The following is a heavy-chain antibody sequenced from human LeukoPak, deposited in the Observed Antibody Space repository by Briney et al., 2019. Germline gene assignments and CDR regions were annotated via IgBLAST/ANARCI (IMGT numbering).Heavy chain of an antibody. CDR1: GFTFSSYA. V-gene: IGHV3-30*02. J-gene: IGHJ6*03. CDR3: XXXXXXXASYYYYYMDV. CDR2: IRYDGSNK. Sequence: PGGSLRLSCAASGFTFSSYAMHWVRQAPGKGLEWVAFIRYDGSNKYYADSVKGRFTISRDNSKNTLYLQMNSLRAEDTAVFYXXXXXXXXASYYYYYMDVWGKRTTVTGSS.